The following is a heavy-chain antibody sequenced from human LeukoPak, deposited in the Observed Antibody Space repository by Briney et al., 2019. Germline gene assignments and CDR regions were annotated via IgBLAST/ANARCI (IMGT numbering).Heavy chain of an antibody. V-gene: IGHV3-30*02. J-gene: IGHJ4*02. CDR2: VRYDGSNK. D-gene: IGHD3-22*01. Sequence: GGSLRLSCAASGFTFSSYGMYWVRQAPGKGLEWVAFVRYDGSNKYYADSVKGRFTISRDNSKNTLYLQMKSLRAEDTAVYYCASAYYDSSGYYYFPDYWGQGTLVTVSS. CDR1: GFTFSSYG. CDR3: ASAYYDSSGYYYFPDY.